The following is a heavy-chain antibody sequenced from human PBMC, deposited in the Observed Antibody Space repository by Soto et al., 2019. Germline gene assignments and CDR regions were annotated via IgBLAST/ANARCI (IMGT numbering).Heavy chain of an antibody. J-gene: IGHJ4*02. D-gene: IGHD3-9*01. Sequence: ASVKVSCKASGYTFTSYYMHWVRQAPGQGLEWMGIINPSGGSTSYAQKFQGRVTMTRDTSTSTVYMELSSLRSEDTAVYYCVWEYYDILTRWYYFDYWGQGTLVTVSS. V-gene: IGHV1-46*01. CDR3: VWEYYDILTRWYYFDY. CDR1: GYTFTSYY. CDR2: INPSGGST.